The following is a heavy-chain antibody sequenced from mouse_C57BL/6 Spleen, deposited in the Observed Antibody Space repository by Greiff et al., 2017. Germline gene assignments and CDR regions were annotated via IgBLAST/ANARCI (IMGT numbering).Heavy chain of an antibody. CDR3: ARADGSSYTFDY. CDR2: INYDGSST. CDR1: GFTFSDYY. J-gene: IGHJ2*01. D-gene: IGHD1-1*01. Sequence: EVKLVESEGGLVQPGSSMKLSCTASGFTFSDYYMAWVRQVPEKGLEWVANINYDGSSTYYLDSLKSRFIISRDNAKNILYLQMSSLKSEDTATYYCARADGSSYTFDYWGQGTTLTVSS. V-gene: IGHV5-16*01.